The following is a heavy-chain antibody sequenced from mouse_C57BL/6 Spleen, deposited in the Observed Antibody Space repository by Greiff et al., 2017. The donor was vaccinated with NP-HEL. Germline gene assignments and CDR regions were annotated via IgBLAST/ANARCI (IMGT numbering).Heavy chain of an antibody. CDR1: GFTFSDYG. D-gene: IGHD4-1*01. V-gene: IGHV5-17*01. J-gene: IGHJ4*01. CDR2: ISSGSSTI. Sequence: EVHLVESGGGLVKPGGSLKLSCAASGFTFSDYGMHWVRQAPEKGLEWVAYISSGSSTIYYADTVKGRFTISRDNAKNTLFLQITSLRSEDTAMYYCARGSNWDYYAMDYWGQGTSVTVSS. CDR3: ARGSNWDYYAMDY.